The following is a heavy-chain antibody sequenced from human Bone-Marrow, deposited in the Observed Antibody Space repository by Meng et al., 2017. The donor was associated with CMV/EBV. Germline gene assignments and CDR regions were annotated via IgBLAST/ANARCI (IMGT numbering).Heavy chain of an antibody. CDR3: ARICVTGRACYHFDS. J-gene: IGHJ4*02. D-gene: IGHD2-2*01. CDR2: IRQDGSEK. V-gene: IGHV3-7*01. Sequence: GESLKISCTGSGFTFSSHWMSWVRQAPGKGLEWVANIRQDGSEKHYVDSVKGRFTISRDNTKNSLYLEMNTLRAEDTAVYHCARICVTGRACYHFDSWGQGALVPVSS. CDR1: GFTFSSHW.